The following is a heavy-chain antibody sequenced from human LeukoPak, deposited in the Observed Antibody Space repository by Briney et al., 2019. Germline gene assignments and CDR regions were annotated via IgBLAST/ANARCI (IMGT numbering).Heavy chain of an antibody. CDR3: ATGPSTVTGGYYYYYMDV. V-gene: IGHV1-24*01. CDR1: GYTLTELS. CDR2: FDPEDGET. Sequence: ASVKVSCKVSGYTLTELSMHWVRQAPGKGLESRGGFDPEDGETIYAQKFQGRVTMTEDTSTDTAYMELSSLRSEDTAVYYCATGPSTVTGGYYYYYMDVWGKGTTVTVSS. D-gene: IGHD4-11*01. J-gene: IGHJ6*03.